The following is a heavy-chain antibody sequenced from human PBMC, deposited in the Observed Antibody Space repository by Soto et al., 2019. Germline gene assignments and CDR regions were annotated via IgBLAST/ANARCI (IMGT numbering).Heavy chain of an antibody. V-gene: IGHV5-51*01. J-gene: IGHJ3*02. CDR3: ASQRDGSGSDAFDI. D-gene: IGHD3-10*01. CDR2: IYPRDSDT. CDR1: GYKFASYW. Sequence: GESLKNSCQGPGYKFASYWIGWVRQMPGKGLEWMGIIYPRDSDTRYSPSFHGQVTISADKSISTAYLQWSSLKASDTAMYYCASQRDGSGSDAFDIWGQGTMVIGSS.